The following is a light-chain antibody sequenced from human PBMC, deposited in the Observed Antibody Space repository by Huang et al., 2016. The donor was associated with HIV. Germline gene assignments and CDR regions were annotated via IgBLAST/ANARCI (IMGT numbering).Light chain of an antibody. Sequence: DIVLTQSPGTLSLSPGERATLSCMASQRVSSTYLAWYQQKPGQAPRLLFYGASSRATGIPDRFSGSGSGTDFTLTISRLEPEDLAVYYCQQYDSSPWTFGQGTKVEIK. CDR3: QQYDSSPWT. CDR2: GAS. J-gene: IGKJ1*01. CDR1: QRVSSTY. V-gene: IGKV3-20*01.